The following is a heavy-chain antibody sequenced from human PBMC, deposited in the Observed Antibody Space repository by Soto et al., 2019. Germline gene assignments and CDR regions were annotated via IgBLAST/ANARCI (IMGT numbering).Heavy chain of an antibody. D-gene: IGHD3-16*02. CDR1: GGIDSHY. CDR2: IYDSGYT. CDR3: AGGVINNKYKGFDA. V-gene: IGHV4-4*09. J-gene: IGHJ5*02. Sequence: QVQLQESGPGLVKPSETLSLTCTVSGGIDSHYWSWIRQAPGKGPAWIGYIYDSGYTNYKPSLKSRRTISIDMSKNQFSLNLSSVTAADTAVYYCAGGVINNKYKGFDAWGRGILVTVSS.